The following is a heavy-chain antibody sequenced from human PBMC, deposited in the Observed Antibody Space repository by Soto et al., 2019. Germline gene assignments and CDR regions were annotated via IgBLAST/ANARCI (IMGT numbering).Heavy chain of an antibody. J-gene: IGHJ4*02. Sequence: QVQLVQAGSEVKKPGSSVKVSCKASGGSFSSNPISWLRQAPGQGLEWMAGSIPIFATVHYAQKFQGRVTITADESTSTAYMELTSLRSEDTAVYFCARGGRGYSSAPRYYFDYWGQGTLVTVS. D-gene: IGHD5-18*01. CDR2: SIPIFATV. CDR3: ARGGRGYSSAPRYYFDY. V-gene: IGHV1-69*01. CDR1: GGSFSSNP.